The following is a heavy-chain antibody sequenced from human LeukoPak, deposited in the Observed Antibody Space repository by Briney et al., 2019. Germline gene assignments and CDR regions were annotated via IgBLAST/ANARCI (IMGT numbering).Heavy chain of an antibody. D-gene: IGHD3-10*01. V-gene: IGHV1-46*01. CDR3: ARSMIRGVTYYFDY. CDR2: INPSGDST. Sequence: GASVKVSCTASGYTFTTYYIHWVRQAPGQGLEWMGVINPSGDSTSYAQKFQGRVTMTRDTSTRTVYMELSSLRSEDTAVHYCARSMIRGVTYYFDYWGQGTLVTVSS. CDR1: GYTFTTYY. J-gene: IGHJ4*02.